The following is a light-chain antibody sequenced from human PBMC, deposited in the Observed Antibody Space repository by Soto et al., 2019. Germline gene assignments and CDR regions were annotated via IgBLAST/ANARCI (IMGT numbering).Light chain of an antibody. CDR3: AAWDDSLNGPV. Sequence: QPVLTQPPSASGAPGQRVTISCSGSSSNIGRNAVNWYQQLPGTAPECLIYNNDQRPSGVPDRFSGSKSGTSASLAIRGLQSQDEADYYCAAWDDSLNGPVFGGGTKLTVL. CDR1: SSNIGRNA. V-gene: IGLV1-44*01. J-gene: IGLJ3*02. CDR2: NND.